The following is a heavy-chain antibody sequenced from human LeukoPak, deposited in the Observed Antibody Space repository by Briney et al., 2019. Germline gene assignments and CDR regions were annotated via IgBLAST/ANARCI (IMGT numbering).Heavy chain of an antibody. Sequence: GGSLRLSCAASGFTFSAYWMTWVRQAPGKGLEWVANIKQDGSEKYYVDSVKGRFIISRDNARNSLFLQMNSLRAEDTAVYYCTRPYGYCSGGGSCLPVDYWGQGTLLTVSS. V-gene: IGHV3-7*01. D-gene: IGHD2-15*01. CDR2: IKQDGSEK. CDR3: TRPYGYCSGGGSCLPVDY. CDR1: GFTFSAYW. J-gene: IGHJ4*02.